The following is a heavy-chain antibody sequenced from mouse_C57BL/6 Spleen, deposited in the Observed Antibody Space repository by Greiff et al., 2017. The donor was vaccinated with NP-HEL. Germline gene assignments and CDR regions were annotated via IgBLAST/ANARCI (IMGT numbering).Heavy chain of an antibody. Sequence: QVQLQQPGAELVKPGASVKLSCKASGYTFTSYWMHWVKQRPGQGLAWIGMIHPNSGSTNYNEKFKSKATLTVDKSSSTAYMQLSSLTSEDSAVYYCASSTYYGSSYGYFDVWGTGTTVTVSS. D-gene: IGHD1-1*01. CDR3: ASSTYYGSSYGYFDV. J-gene: IGHJ1*03. CDR1: GYTFTSYW. V-gene: IGHV1-64*01. CDR2: IHPNSGST.